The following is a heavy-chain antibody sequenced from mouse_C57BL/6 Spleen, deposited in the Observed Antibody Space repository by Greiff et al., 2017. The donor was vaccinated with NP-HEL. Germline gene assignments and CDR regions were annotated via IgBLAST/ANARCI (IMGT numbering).Heavy chain of an antibody. J-gene: IGHJ4*01. CDR2: IDPENGDT. V-gene: IGHV14-4*01. CDR3: TTNYGSSGYAMDY. D-gene: IGHD1-1*01. Sequence: EVQLQQSGAELVRPGASVKLSCTASGFNIKDDYMHWVKQRPEQGLEWIGWIDPENGDTEYASKFQGKATITADTSSNTAYLQLSSLTSEDTAVYYCTTNYGSSGYAMDYWGQGTSVTVSS. CDR1: GFNIKDDY.